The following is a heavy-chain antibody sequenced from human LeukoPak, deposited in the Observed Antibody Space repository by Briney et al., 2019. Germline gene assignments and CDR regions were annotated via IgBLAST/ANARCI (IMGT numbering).Heavy chain of an antibody. Sequence: ASVKVSCKASGYTFTSYDINWVRQAPGQGLEWMGWMNPNSGNTVYAQKFQGRVTITRNTSISTAYMELSSLRSEDTAVYYCARADYGDFKRGDFDPWGQGTLVTVSS. CDR1: GYTFTSYD. J-gene: IGHJ5*02. CDR3: ARADYGDFKRGDFDP. CDR2: MNPNSGNT. V-gene: IGHV1-8*03. D-gene: IGHD4-17*01.